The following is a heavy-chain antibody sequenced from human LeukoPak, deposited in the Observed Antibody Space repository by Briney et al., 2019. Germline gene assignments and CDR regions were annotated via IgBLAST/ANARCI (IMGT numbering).Heavy chain of an antibody. CDR3: ARVPTAARHIWFDP. V-gene: IGHV3-48*04. CDR1: GFTFSSYS. J-gene: IGHJ5*02. CDR2: ISSSSSTI. D-gene: IGHD6-6*01. Sequence: PGGSLRLSCAASGFTFSSYSMNWVRQAPGKGLEWVSYISSSSSTIYYADSVKGRFTISRDNAKNSLYLQMNSLRAEDTAVYYCARVPTAARHIWFDPWGQGTLVTVSS.